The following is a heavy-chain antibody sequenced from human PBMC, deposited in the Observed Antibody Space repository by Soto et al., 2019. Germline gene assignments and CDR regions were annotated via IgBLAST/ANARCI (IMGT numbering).Heavy chain of an antibody. Sequence: GGSLRLSCAASGFTFSSYAMSWVRQAPGKGLEWVSAISGSGGSTYYADSVKGRFTISRDNSKNTLYLQMNSLRAEDTAVYYCAGLLEWLPDFDYWGQGTLVTVSS. CDR2: ISGSGGST. CDR3: AGLLEWLPDFDY. D-gene: IGHD3-3*01. V-gene: IGHV3-23*01. CDR1: GFTFSSYA. J-gene: IGHJ4*02.